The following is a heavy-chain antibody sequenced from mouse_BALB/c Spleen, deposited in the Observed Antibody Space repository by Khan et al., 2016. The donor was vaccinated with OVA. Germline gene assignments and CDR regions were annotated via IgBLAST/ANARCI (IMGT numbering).Heavy chain of an antibody. CDR2: IHYSGST. Sequence: EVKLLESGPDLVKPSQSLSLTCTVTGYSITSGYSWHWIRQFPGNKLEWMGYIHYSGSTNYNPSLKSRISITRDTSKNQFFLQLNSVTTEDTATYYCEESGTTVVAYWYFDVWGAGTTVTVSS. J-gene: IGHJ1*01. D-gene: IGHD1-1*01. V-gene: IGHV3-1*02. CDR3: EESGTTVVAYWYFDV. CDR1: GYSITSGYS.